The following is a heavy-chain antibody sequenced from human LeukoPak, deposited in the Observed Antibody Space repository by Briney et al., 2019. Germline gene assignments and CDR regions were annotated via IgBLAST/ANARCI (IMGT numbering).Heavy chain of an antibody. D-gene: IGHD6-13*01. V-gene: IGHV4-31*03. Sequence: PSETLSLTCTVSGGSISSGGYYWSWIRQQPGKGLEWIGYIYYSGSTYYNPSLKSRVTISVDTSKNQFSLKLSSVTAADTAVYYCARTGRAGSSWYRGIDYFDYWGQGTLVTVSS. J-gene: IGHJ4*02. CDR3: ARTGRAGSSWYRGIDYFDY. CDR1: GGSISSGGYY. CDR2: IYYSGST.